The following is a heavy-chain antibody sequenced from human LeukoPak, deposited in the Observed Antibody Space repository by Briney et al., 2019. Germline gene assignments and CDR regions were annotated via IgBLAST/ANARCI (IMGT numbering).Heavy chain of an antibody. D-gene: IGHD5-24*01. CDR1: GYTITNNY. J-gene: IGHJ5*02. Sequence: ASVKVSCKASGYTITNNYMHWVRQAPGQGLEWMGVINPSGTGTSYAQRFQGRITMSRDTSTSTVYMELSSLRSEDTAFYYCATDHSMANTAWWFDPWGQGTLVTVSS. CDR3: ATDHSMANTAWWFDP. V-gene: IGHV1-46*01. CDR2: INPSGTGT.